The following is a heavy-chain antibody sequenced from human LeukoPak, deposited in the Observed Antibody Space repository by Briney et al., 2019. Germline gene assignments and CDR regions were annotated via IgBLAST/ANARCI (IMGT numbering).Heavy chain of an antibody. Sequence: ASVKVSCKASGYTFTGYYMQWVRQAPGQGLEWMGWINPNSGGTNYAQKFQGRVTMTRDTSISTAYMELSRLRSDDTAVYYCARAPLYYYDSSGLATIDYWGQGTLVTVSS. CDR2: INPNSGGT. J-gene: IGHJ4*02. V-gene: IGHV1-2*02. D-gene: IGHD3-22*01. CDR1: GYTFTGYY. CDR3: ARAPLYYYDSSGLATIDY.